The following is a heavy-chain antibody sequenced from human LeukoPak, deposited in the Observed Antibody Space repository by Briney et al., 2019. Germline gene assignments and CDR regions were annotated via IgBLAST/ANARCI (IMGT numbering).Heavy chain of an antibody. CDR2: ISSSSSYT. CDR3: AREGSNDAFDI. V-gene: IGHV3-11*05. Sequence: GGSLRLSCAASGFTFSDYYMSCIRQAPGKGLEWVSYISSSSSYTNYADSVKGRFTISRDNAKNSLYLQMNSLRAEDTAVYYCAREGSNDAFDIWGQGTMVTVSS. J-gene: IGHJ3*02. D-gene: IGHD4-11*01. CDR1: GFTFSDYY.